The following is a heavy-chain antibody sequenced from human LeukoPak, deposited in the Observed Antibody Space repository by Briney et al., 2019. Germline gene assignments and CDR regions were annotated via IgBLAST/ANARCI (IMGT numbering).Heavy chain of an antibody. J-gene: IGHJ4*02. D-gene: IGHD4-17*01. V-gene: IGHV3-9*01. CDR1: GFTFDDYA. CDR2: ISWNSGSI. CDR3: AKEPTVTRGYFDY. Sequence: SLRLSCAASGFTFDDYAMHWVRQAPGKGLEWVSGISWNSGSIGYADSVKGRFTISRDNAKNSLYLQMNSLRAEDTALYYCAKEPTVTRGYFDYWGQGTLVTVSS.